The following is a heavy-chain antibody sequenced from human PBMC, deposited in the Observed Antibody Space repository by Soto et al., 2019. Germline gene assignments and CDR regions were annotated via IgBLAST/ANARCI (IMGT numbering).Heavy chain of an antibody. CDR1: GGSISSDDYY. D-gene: IGHD3-10*01. CDR3: ARDRGGTWMYKWFGP. Sequence: QVQLQESGPGLVKPSQTLSLTCTVSGGSISSDDYYWSWIRQPPGKGLEWIGHIYYSGSTYYNPSLKSRVTISVDTSTNQFSLNVRSVTAADTAVYYCARDRGGTWMYKWFGPWGQGTPGTVSS. J-gene: IGHJ5*02. V-gene: IGHV4-30-4*01. CDR2: IYYSGST.